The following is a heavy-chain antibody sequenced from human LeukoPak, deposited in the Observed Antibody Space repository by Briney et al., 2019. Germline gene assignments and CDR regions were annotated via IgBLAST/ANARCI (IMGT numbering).Heavy chain of an antibody. CDR3: ARDTAMKR. V-gene: IGHV4-59*01. CDR1: GGSISSYY. J-gene: IGHJ4*02. D-gene: IGHD5-18*01. CDR2: IYYSGST. Sequence: KPSETLSFTCTVSGGSISSYYWSWIRQPPGKGLEWIGYIYYSGSTNYNPSLKSRVTISVDTSKNQFSLKLSSVTAADTAVYYCARDTAMKRWGQGTLVTVSS.